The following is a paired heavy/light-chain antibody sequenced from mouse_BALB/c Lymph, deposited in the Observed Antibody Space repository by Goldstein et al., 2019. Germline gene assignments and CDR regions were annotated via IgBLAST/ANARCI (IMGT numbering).Light chain of an antibody. CDR2: GAS. CDR1: QSLLNSGNQKNY. V-gene: IGKV8-28*01. Sequence: DIVMTQSPSSLSVSAGEKVTMSCKSSQSLLNSGNQKNYLAWYQQKPGQPPKLLIYGASTRESGVPDRFTGSGSGTDFTLTISSVQAEDLAVYYCQNDHSYPLTFGAGTKLELK. J-gene: IGKJ5*01. CDR3: QNDHSYPLT.
Heavy chain of an antibody. CDR2: IYPGDGDT. V-gene: IGHV1-80*01. CDR3: ARGGAFAY. J-gene: IGHJ3*01. Sequence: QVQLQQSGAELVRPGSSVKISCKASGYAFSSYWMNWVKQRPGQGLEWIGQIYPGDGDTNYNGKFKGKATLTADKSSSTAYMQLSSLTSEDSAVYFCARGGAFAYWGQGTLVTVSA. CDR1: GYAFSSYW.